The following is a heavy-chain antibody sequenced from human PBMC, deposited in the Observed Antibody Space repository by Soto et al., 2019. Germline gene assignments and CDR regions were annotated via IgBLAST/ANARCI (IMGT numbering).Heavy chain of an antibody. D-gene: IGHD3-3*01. Sequence: QLQLQESGPGLVKPSETLSLTCTVSGGSISSSSYYWGWIRQPPGKGLEWIGSIYYSGSTYYNPSLKSRVTISVDTSKNQFSLKLSSVTAADTAVYYCARVPSTVRSPIDYWGQGTLVTVSS. J-gene: IGHJ4*02. CDR1: GGSISSSSYY. CDR3: ARVPSTVRSPIDY. CDR2: IYYSGST. V-gene: IGHV4-39*01.